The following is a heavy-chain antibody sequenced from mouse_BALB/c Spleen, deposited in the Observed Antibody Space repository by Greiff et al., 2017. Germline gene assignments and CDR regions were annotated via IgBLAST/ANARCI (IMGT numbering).Heavy chain of an antibody. V-gene: IGHV5-6-5*01. Sequence: EVMLVESGGGLVKPGGSLKLSCAASGFTFSSYAMSWVRQTPEKRLEWVASISSGGSTYYPDSVKGRFTISRDNARNILYLQMSSLRSEDTAMYYCARGEVDYDEAYGGQGTLVTVSA. CDR3: ARGEVDYDEAY. D-gene: IGHD2-4*01. CDR1: GFTFSSYA. CDR2: ISSGGST. J-gene: IGHJ3*01.